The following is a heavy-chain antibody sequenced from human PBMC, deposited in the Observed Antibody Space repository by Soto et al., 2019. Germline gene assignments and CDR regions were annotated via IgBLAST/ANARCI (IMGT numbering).Heavy chain of an antibody. J-gene: IGHJ6*02. D-gene: IGHD3-3*01. CDR3: ARGPGITISGVVLNGLDV. Sequence: LSLTCTVSGASINSAYWSWIRQSPGKGLEYLGYIYYSGSNNFDPSLKSRVSVSVDTSKNQVSLRLRSVTAADTAVYYCARGPGITISGVVLNGLDVWGQGTTVTVSS. CDR2: IYYSGSN. V-gene: IGHV4-59*01. CDR1: GASINSAY.